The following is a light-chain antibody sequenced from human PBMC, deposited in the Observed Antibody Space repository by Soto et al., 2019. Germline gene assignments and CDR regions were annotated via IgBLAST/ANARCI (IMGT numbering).Light chain of an antibody. J-gene: IGKJ5*01. V-gene: IGKV3-20*01. CDR1: QSVSSSY. CDR3: QEYGSSPPIT. CDR2: GAS. Sequence: EIVLTQSPGTLSLSPGERATLSCMASQSVSSSYLAWYEQKPGQAPRLLIYGASSRATGIPDRFSGSGSGIDFTLTISRLELEDFAVYYWQEYGSSPPITFGRGTRLEIK.